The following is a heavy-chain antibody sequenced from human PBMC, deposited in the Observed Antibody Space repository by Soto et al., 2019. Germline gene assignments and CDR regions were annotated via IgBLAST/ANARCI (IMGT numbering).Heavy chain of an antibody. D-gene: IGHD1-7*01. CDR3: ARDNGRPGLTLYTWNYGHYNWFDP. CDR2: ISGYNGNT. CDR1: GYTFTSYG. J-gene: IGHJ5*02. V-gene: IGHV1-18*01. Sequence: ASVKVSCKASGYTFTSYGISWVRQAPGQGLEWMGWISGYNGNTYYAQNLQDRVTMTTDASTSTAYMELGSLRFDDTAVYYCARDNGRPGLTLYTWNYGHYNWFDPWGQGTLVTVSS.